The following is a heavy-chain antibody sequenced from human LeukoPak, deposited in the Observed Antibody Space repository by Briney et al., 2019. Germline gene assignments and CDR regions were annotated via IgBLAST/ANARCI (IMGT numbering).Heavy chain of an antibody. CDR1: GYSFTSYW. D-gene: IGHD3-22*01. Sequence: GESLKISCKGSGYSFTSYWIGWVRQMPGTGLEWMGIIYPGESDTRYSPSFQGHVTISADKSISTAYLQWSSLKPADPLTCYCARWRRDYDSSGYYYGMDVWGQGTAVSVSS. CDR3: ARWRRDYDSSGYYYGMDV. J-gene: IGHJ6*02. V-gene: IGHV5-51*01. CDR2: IYPGESDT.